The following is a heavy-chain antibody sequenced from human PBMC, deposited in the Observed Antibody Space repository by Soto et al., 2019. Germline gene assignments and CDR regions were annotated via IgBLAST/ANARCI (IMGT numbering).Heavy chain of an antibody. V-gene: IGHV3-23*01. CDR1: GFTFSSCA. CDR3: SKGTHDDYPRPFYY. Sequence: GGSLRLSCAASGFTFSSCAMRWVRQAPGKGLEWVSAISGSGGTPYYTDSVKGRFTISRDNPKNTLYLQMSSLGAEDTAVYYCSKGTHDDYPRPFYYWGQGTLVTVSA. J-gene: IGHJ4*02. CDR2: ISGSGGTP. D-gene: IGHD4-17*01.